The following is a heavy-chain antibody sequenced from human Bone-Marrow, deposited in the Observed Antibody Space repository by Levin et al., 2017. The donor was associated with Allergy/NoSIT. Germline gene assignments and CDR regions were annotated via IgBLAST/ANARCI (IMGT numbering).Heavy chain of an antibody. CDR3: ARGGSRLGD. Sequence: GESLKISCKTSGFTFTDYYLHWVRQAPGQGLEWMGWINPNTGVTNYAQRFQGRVTMTRDTSINTAYMELTWLKSDDTAVIYCARGGSRLGDWGQGTLVTVSS. CDR1: GFTFTDYY. D-gene: IGHD2-15*01. V-gene: IGHV1-2*02. CDR2: INPNTGVT. J-gene: IGHJ4*02.